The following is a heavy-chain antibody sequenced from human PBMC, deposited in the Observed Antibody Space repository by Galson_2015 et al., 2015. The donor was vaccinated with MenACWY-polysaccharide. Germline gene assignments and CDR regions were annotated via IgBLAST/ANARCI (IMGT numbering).Heavy chain of an antibody. D-gene: IGHD3-3*01. J-gene: IGHJ5*02. Sequence: SLRLSCAASGFTFTSYSMSWVRQAPGKGLEWVSAIRSSGTNTYCADSVKGRFTISRDNSKNTVYLQMNSLRAEDTAVYYCAKDSTDFWSVAGRFAHGGQGLLGTVSS. CDR1: GFTFTSYS. CDR3: AKDSTDFWSVAGRFAH. CDR2: IRSSGTNT. V-gene: IGHV3-23*01.